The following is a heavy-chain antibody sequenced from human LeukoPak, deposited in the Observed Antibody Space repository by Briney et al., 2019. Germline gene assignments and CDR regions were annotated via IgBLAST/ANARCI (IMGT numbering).Heavy chain of an antibody. J-gene: IGHJ3*02. CDR3: AREVITMVRGVIGAFDI. CDR2: IGGSGTTI. V-gene: IGHV3-48*04. Sequence: PGGSLRLSCAASGFTFSSYSMNWVRQAPGKGLEWVSYIGGSGTTIYYADSVKGRFTISRDNAKNSLYLQMNSLRAEDTALYYCAREVITMVRGVIGAFDIWGQGTMVTVSS. D-gene: IGHD3-10*01. CDR1: GFTFSSYS.